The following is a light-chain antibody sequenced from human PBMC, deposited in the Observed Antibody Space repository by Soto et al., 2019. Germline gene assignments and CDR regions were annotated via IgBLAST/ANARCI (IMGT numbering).Light chain of an antibody. J-gene: IGKJ1*01. CDR2: GAS. CDR3: QQYGSSPQT. V-gene: IGKV3-20*01. CDR1: QSVSSSY. Sequence: EIVLTQSPGTLSLSPGERATLSCRASQSVSSSYLAWYQQKPGQAPRLLIYGASSRATGIPDRFSGSGSGTDFNLTISRLEPEDFAVHYCQQYGSSPQTFGQGTKVEIK.